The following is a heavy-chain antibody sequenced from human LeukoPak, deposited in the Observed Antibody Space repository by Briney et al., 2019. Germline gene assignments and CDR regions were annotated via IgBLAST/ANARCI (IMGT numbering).Heavy chain of an antibody. Sequence: GGSLRLSCAASGFDFKSYSMDWVRQAPGKGLEWISYISTGSAVTYYAESVKGRFTISRDNAKNSLFLEMNNLRAEDTALYFCARVYSYGYATGDIWGQGTLVTVSP. CDR1: GFDFKSYS. V-gene: IGHV3-48*01. D-gene: IGHD5-18*01. CDR3: ARVYSYGYATGDI. J-gene: IGHJ4*02. CDR2: ISTGSAVT.